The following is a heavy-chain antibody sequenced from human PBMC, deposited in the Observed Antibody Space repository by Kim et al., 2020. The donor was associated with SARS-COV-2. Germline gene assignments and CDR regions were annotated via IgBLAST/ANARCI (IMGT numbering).Heavy chain of an antibody. CDR2: IWYDGSNK. CDR1: GFTFSSYG. D-gene: IGHD2-2*01. J-gene: IGHJ2*01. V-gene: IGHV3-33*01. Sequence: GGSLRLSCAASGFTFSSYGMHWVRQAPGKGLEWVAVIWYDGSNKYYADSVKGRFTISRDNSKNTLYLQMNSLRAEDTAVYYCARPLEYCSSTSCYSYWYFDLWGRGTLVTASS. CDR3: ARPLEYCSSTSCYSYWYFDL.